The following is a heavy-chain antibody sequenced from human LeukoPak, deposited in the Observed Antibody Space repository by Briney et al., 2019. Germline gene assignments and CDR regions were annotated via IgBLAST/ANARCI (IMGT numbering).Heavy chain of an antibody. D-gene: IGHD2/OR15-2a*01. CDR3: ARDYLTRPLSYYMDV. Sequence: SETLSLTCTVSGGPISSSSYYWSWIRQPAGKGLEWIGRIYTSGSTNYNPSLKSRVTISVDTSKNQFSLKLSSVTAADTAVYYCARDYLTRPLSYYMDVWGKGTTVTISS. CDR1: GGPISSSSYY. V-gene: IGHV4-61*02. J-gene: IGHJ6*03. CDR2: IYTSGST.